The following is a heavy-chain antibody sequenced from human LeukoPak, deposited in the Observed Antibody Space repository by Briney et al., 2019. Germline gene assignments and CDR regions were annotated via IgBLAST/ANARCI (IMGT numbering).Heavy chain of an antibody. CDR1: DGSVSSGSHY. V-gene: IGHV4-61*01. CDR2: MYYIGST. J-gene: IGHJ5*02. CDR3: ARDGSGTYYNWFDP. Sequence: SETLSLTCTVSDGSVSSGSHYWSWTRQPPGQGLEWIGYMYYIGSTNYNPSLKSRVTISVDTSKNQFSLKLSSVTAADTAVYYRARDGSGTYYNWFDPWGQGTLVTVSS. D-gene: IGHD1-26*01.